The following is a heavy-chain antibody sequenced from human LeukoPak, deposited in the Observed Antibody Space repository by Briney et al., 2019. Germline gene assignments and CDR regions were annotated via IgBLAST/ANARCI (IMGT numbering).Heavy chain of an antibody. CDR1: GIAFSNHW. CDR2: FNNDGSYA. V-gene: IGHV3-74*01. CDR3: ARDRPHNWFDP. Sequence: PGGSLRLSCAASGIAFSNHWMHWVRQAPGKGLEWVSWFNNDGSYAVYADSVRARFTISRDNAKNTLYLQMNSLRPEDTAVYYCARDRPHNWFDPWGQGTLVTVSS. J-gene: IGHJ5*02.